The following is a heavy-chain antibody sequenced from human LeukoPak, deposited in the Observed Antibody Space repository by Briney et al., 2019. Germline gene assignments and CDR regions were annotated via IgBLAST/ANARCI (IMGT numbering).Heavy chain of an antibody. D-gene: IGHD2-2*01. Sequence: SETLSLTCAVYGESFSAYYWSWIRQPPGKGLEWIGEINHSGRTIYNPSLTSRVTISVDTSKNQFSLKLNSVTAADTAVYYWAKDPFDQMLPENWFDPWGQGTLVTVSS. J-gene: IGHJ5*02. CDR2: INHSGRT. V-gene: IGHV4-34*01. CDR3: AKDPFDQMLPENWFDP. CDR1: GESFSAYY.